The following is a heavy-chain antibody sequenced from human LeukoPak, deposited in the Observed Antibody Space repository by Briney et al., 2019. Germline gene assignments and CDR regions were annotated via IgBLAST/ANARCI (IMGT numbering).Heavy chain of an antibody. V-gene: IGHV3-74*01. D-gene: IGHD1-14*01. J-gene: IGHJ4*02. CDR1: GFTFSSYW. Sequence: GGSLRLSCAASGFTFSSYWMHWVRQAPGKGLVWVSRINTDGSSTSYADSVKGRFTISRDNAKNTLYLQMNSLRAEDTAVYYCARRSAANRNDFDYWGQGTLVTVSS. CDR3: ARRSAANRNDFDY. CDR2: INTDGSST.